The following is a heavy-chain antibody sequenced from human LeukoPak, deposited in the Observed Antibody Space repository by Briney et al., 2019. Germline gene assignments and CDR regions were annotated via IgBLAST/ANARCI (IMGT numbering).Heavy chain of an antibody. V-gene: IGHV3-23*01. CDR1: AISFSTYA. D-gene: IGHD3-3*01. CDR3: ARDSITIFGVVIYPGAFDI. J-gene: IGHJ3*02. Sequence: GGSLRLSCTASAISFSTYAMTWLRQAPGKGLEWVSSIHGSGGGTNYADSVKGRFTISRDNSKKTLFLQMNRLRAEDTAVYYCARDSITIFGVVIYPGAFDIWGQGTMVTVSS. CDR2: IHGSGGGT.